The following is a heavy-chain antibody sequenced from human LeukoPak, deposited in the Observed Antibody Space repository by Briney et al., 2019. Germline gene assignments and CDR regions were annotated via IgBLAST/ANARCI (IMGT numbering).Heavy chain of an antibody. D-gene: IGHD3-16*01. V-gene: IGHV4-4*09. CDR2: IHTSGST. Sequence: PLETLSLTCTVSGGSISGVYWNWIRQPPRKGLEWVGYIHTSGSTSFNPSLKSRLSFSIDTSKNQVSLRPSSVTATDTAVYYCTRRRGGWGEGEFDFWGQGIPVTVST. CDR3: TRRRGGWGEGEFDF. CDR1: GGSISGVY. J-gene: IGHJ4*02.